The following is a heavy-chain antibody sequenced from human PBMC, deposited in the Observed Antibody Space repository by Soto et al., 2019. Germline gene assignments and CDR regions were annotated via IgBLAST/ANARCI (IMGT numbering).Heavy chain of an antibody. D-gene: IGHD4-17*01. CDR3: ASPIRSRTTTVVTPDAFDI. CDR1: GGTFSSYA. Sequence: ASVKVSCKASGGTFSSYAISWVRQAPGQGLEWMGGIIPIFGTANYAQKFQGRVTITADESTSTAYMELSSLRSEDTAVYYCASPIRSRTTTVVTPDAFDIWGQGTMVTVSS. V-gene: IGHV1-69*13. J-gene: IGHJ3*02. CDR2: IIPIFGTA.